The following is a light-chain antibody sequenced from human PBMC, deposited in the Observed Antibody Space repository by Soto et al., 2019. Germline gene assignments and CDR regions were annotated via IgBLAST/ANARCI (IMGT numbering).Light chain of an antibody. CDR1: SSNIGKTY. V-gene: IGLV1-51*01. CDR3: GTWDYSLSAGV. J-gene: IGLJ2*01. Sequence: QAVVTQPPSVSAAPGQKVSISCSGSSSNIGKTYVYWYQQLPGTAPKLLIYDNNKRPSGIPDRFSGSKSGTAATLGITGLQTGDEADYYCGTWDYSLSAGVFGGGTKVTVL. CDR2: DNN.